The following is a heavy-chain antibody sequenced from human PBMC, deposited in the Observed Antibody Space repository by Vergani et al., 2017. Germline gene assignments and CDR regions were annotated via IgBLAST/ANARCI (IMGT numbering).Heavy chain of an antibody. CDR1: GGSISSGSYY. J-gene: IGHJ3*02. CDR2: IYTSGST. Sequence: QVQLQESGPGLVKPSQTLSLTCTVSGGSISSGSYYWSWIRQPAGKGLEWIGRIYTSGSTNYNPSLKSRVTISVDTSKNQFSLKLSSVTAADTAVYYCARHQSRIPSSRYAFDIWGQGTMVTVSS. CDR3: ARHQSRIPSSRYAFDI. V-gene: IGHV4-61*02. D-gene: IGHD2-15*01.